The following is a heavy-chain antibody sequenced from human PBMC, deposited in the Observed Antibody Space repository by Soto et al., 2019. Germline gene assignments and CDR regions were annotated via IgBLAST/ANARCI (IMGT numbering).Heavy chain of an antibody. CDR1: GGSIIGHY. D-gene: IGHD3-3*01. CDR2: ISYSGTT. Sequence: SEPLSLTSTVSGGSIIGHYWSWIRQPPGRGLQYIGYISYSGTTNYNPPLKSRVTLSVDTSNNQFSLRLSSVTAADTAVYYCARDVGLQHDTGYYDFWSGKNNWFDPWGQGTLVTVSS. CDR3: ARDVGLQHDTGYYDFWSGKNNWFDP. J-gene: IGHJ5*02. V-gene: IGHV4-59*11.